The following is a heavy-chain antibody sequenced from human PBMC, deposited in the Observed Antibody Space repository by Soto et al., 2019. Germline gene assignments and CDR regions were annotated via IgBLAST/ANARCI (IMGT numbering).Heavy chain of an antibody. Sequence: GASVKVSCKVSGYTLTELSMHWARQAPGKGLEWMGGFDPEDGETIYAQKFQGRVTMTEDTSTDTAYMELSSLRSEDTAVYYCATGPYCSGGSCYSRGAFDIWGQGTMVTVSS. CDR1: GYTLTELS. D-gene: IGHD2-15*01. CDR3: ATGPYCSGGSCYSRGAFDI. CDR2: FDPEDGET. V-gene: IGHV1-24*01. J-gene: IGHJ3*02.